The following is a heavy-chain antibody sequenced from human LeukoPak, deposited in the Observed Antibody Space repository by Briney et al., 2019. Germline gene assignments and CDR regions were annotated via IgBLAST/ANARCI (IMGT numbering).Heavy chain of an antibody. CDR2: ISWNSGSI. CDR3: AKDGSGYYDSMAPYYFDY. D-gene: IGHD3-22*01. J-gene: IGHJ4*02. V-gene: IGHV3-9*03. CDR1: GFTFDDYA. Sequence: PGRSLRLSCAASGFTFDDYAMHWVRQAPGKGLEWVSGISWNSGSIGYADSVKGRFTISRDNAKNSLYLQVNSLRAEDMALYYCAKDGSGYYDSMAPYYFDYWGQGTLVTVSS.